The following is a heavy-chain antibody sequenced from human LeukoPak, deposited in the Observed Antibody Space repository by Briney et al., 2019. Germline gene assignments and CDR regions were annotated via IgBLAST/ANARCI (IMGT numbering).Heavy chain of an antibody. V-gene: IGHV4-34*01. CDR3: ARERPVTGNDY. CDR1: GGSFSGYY. J-gene: IGHJ4*02. D-gene: IGHD6-25*01. CDR2: INHSGST. Sequence: PSETLSLTCAVYGGSFSGYYWSWIHQPPGKGLEWIGEINHSGSTNYNPSLKSRVTISVDTSKNQFSLKLSSVTAADTAVYYCARERPVTGNDYWGQGTLVTVSS.